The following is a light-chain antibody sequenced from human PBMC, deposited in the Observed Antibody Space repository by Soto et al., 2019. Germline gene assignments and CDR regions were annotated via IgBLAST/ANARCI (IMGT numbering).Light chain of an antibody. Sequence: EVGMSQSASTLSVSTGEGATLSWRASQGIGDTLAWYQHKPGQTPRLLIYDTSTRATGVPTRFSGSRSAAEFTLTISSLQSEDFAVYYCQQYNNWPPITFGQGTRLEI. J-gene: IGKJ5*01. CDR2: DTS. V-gene: IGKV3-15*01. CDR1: QGIGDT. CDR3: QQYNNWPPIT.